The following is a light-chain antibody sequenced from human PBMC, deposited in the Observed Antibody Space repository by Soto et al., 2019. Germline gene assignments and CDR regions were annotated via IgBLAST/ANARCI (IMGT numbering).Light chain of an antibody. J-gene: IGKJ1*01. CDR1: QSVSSY. CDR2: DAS. Sequence: EIVLTQSPATLSLSPGERATLSCRASQSVSSYLAWYQQKPGQAPRLLIYDASNRATGIPARFSGSGSGTDFPLPISALEPEDFAVYYCQKRSNWPPTFGQGTKVKIK. CDR3: QKRSNWPPT. V-gene: IGKV3-11*01.